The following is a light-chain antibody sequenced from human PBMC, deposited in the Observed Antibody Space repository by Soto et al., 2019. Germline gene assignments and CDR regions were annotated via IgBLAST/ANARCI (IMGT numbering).Light chain of an antibody. CDR2: AAS. CDR3: QQLNSYPLT. Sequence: DIQWTQSPSFLSTSVGDRVTITCRASQGISSYLAWYQQKPGKAPKLLIYAASTLQSGVPSRFSGSGSGTEFTLTFSSLQPEDFATYYCQQLNSYPLTFGGGTKVEIK. V-gene: IGKV1-9*01. CDR1: QGISSY. J-gene: IGKJ4*01.